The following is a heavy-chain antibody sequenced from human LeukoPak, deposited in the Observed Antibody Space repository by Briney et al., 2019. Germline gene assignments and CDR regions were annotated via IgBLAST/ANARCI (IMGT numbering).Heavy chain of an antibody. V-gene: IGHV3-66*01. D-gene: IGHD6-13*01. CDR3: ARDHGAGSSFDY. Sequence: GGSLRLSCAASGFTVSSNYMSWVRQAPGEGLEWVSVIYSGGTTYYADSVKGRFTISRDNSKNTLYLQMNSLRVEDTAVYYCARDHGAGSSFDYWGQGTLVTVSS. J-gene: IGHJ4*02. CDR2: IYSGGTT. CDR1: GFTVSSNY.